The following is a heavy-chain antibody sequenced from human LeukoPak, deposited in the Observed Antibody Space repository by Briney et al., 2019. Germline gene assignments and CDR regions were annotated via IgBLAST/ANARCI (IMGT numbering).Heavy chain of an antibody. CDR3: ARLLAGTTGD. CDR2: IYYSGST. CDR1: GGSISSYY. J-gene: IGHJ4*02. Sequence: SETLSLTCTVSGGSISSYYWSWIRQPPGKGLEWIGYIYYSGSTNYNPSLKSRVTISVDTSKNQFSLKLSSVTAADTAVYYCARLLAGTTGDWGQGTLVTVSS. V-gene: IGHV4-59*08. D-gene: IGHD1-1*01.